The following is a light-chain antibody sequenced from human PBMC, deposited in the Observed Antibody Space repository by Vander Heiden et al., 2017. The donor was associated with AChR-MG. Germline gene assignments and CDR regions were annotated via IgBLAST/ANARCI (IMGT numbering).Light chain of an antibody. J-gene: IGLJ2*01. V-gene: IGLV2-8*01. Sequence: QSALTQPPSASGSPGQSVTISCTGTSSDVGGYNSVSWYQQHPGKAPQLMIFEVSKRPSGVPDRFSGSKSGNTASLTVSGLQAEDEADYYCSSYAGSNNVIFGGGTKLTVL. CDR3: SSYAGSNNVI. CDR2: EVS. CDR1: SSDVGGYNS.